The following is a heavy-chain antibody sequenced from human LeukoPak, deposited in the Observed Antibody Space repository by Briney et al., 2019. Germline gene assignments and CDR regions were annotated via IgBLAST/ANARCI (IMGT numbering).Heavy chain of an antibody. V-gene: IGHV3-21*01. CDR3: ARDQEDSYGDYVRWFDP. CDR1: GFTFSSYS. CDR2: ISSSSSYI. J-gene: IGHJ5*02. D-gene: IGHD4-17*01. Sequence: GGSLRLSCAASGFTFSSYSMNWVRQAPRKGLEWVSSISSSSSYIYYADSVKGRFTISRDNAKNSLYLQMNSLRAEDTAVYYCARDQEDSYGDYVRWFDPWGQGTLVTVSS.